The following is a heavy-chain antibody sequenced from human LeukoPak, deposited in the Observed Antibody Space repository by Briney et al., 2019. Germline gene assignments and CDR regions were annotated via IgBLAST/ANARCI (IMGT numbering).Heavy chain of an antibody. CDR3: ARTYCSSTTCFVVAFDI. D-gene: IGHD2-2*01. CDR2: INDRGST. J-gene: IGHJ3*02. CDR1: GGSFSGYH. V-gene: IGHV4-34*01. Sequence: SETLSLTCGVYGGSFSGYHWSWIRQPPGKGLEWIAEINDRGSTNYNPSLKSRVTISIDTSKNQFSLKLSSVTAADTAVYYCARTYCSSTTCFVVAFDIWGRGTVVTVSS.